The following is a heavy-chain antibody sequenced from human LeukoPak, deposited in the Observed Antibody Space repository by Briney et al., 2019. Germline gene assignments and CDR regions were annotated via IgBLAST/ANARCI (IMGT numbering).Heavy chain of an antibody. Sequence: GGSLRLSCAASGFTFSTYAMSWVRQAPGKGLEWVSAISGSGGSTYYADSVKGRFTISRDNSKNTLYLQMNSLRAEDTAVYYCAKWRFKTIDYYDKGDYYGMDVWGQGTTVTVSS. D-gene: IGHD3-22*01. J-gene: IGHJ6*02. V-gene: IGHV3-23*01. CDR1: GFTFSTYA. CDR2: ISGSGGST. CDR3: AKWRFKTIDYYDKGDYYGMDV.